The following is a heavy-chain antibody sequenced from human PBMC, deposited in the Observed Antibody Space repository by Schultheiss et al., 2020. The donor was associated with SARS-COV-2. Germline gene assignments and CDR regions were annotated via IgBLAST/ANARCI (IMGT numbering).Heavy chain of an antibody. CDR1: GFTFSSYG. V-gene: IGHV3-30*18. D-gene: IGHD3-3*01. J-gene: IGHJ6*02. CDR2: ISYDGSNK. Sequence: GESLKISCAASGFTFSSYGMHWVRQAPGKGLEWVAVISYDGSNKYYADSVKGRFTISRDNSKNTLYLQMNSLRAEDTAVYYCAKDAGGMGTGPYGIFGVERQNYYYYGMDVWGQGTTVTVSS. CDR3: AKDAGGMGTGPYGIFGVERQNYYYYGMDV.